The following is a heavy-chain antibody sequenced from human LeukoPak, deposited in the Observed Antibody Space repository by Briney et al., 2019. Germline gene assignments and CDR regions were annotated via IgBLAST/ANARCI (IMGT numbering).Heavy chain of an antibody. CDR3: ARVSQFPGISSDY. Sequence: PGGSLRLSCAASGSTFSSYSMNWVRQAPGKGLEWVSYISSSSSTIYYADSVKGRFTISRDNAKNSLYLQMNSLRDEDTAVYYCARVSQFPGISSDYWGQGSLVTVSS. J-gene: IGHJ4*02. CDR2: ISSSSSTI. D-gene: IGHD2-21*01. CDR1: GSTFSSYS. V-gene: IGHV3-48*02.